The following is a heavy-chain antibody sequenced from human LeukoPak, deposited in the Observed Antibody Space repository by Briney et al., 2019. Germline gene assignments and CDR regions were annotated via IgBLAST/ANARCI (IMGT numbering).Heavy chain of an antibody. V-gene: IGHV1-46*01. J-gene: IGHJ3*02. Sequence: ASVKVSCKTSGYTFTGYYMHWVRQAPGQGLEWMGIINPSGGSTSYAQKFQGRVTMTRDTSTSTVYMELSSLRSEDTAVYYCARDGQQQLWAFDIWGQGTMVTVSS. D-gene: IGHD6-13*01. CDR1: GYTFTGYY. CDR3: ARDGQQQLWAFDI. CDR2: INPSGGST.